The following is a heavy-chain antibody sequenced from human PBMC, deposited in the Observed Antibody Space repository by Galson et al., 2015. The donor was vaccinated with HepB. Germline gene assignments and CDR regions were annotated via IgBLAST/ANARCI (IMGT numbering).Heavy chain of an antibody. D-gene: IGHD3-10*01. Sequence: SLRLSCAASGFTFSSYTMNWVRQAPGKGLEWLSYISTDSSTIYYADSVKGRFTISRDNVKNSMYLQMNSLRAEDTAVYYCARDWSGYWGQGTLVTVSS. J-gene: IGHJ4*02. CDR2: ISTDSSTI. CDR1: GFTFSSYT. CDR3: ARDWSGY. V-gene: IGHV3-48*04.